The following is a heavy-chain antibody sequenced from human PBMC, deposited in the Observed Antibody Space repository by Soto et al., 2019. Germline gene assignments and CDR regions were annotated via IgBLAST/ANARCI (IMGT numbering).Heavy chain of an antibody. V-gene: IGHV5-51*01. J-gene: IGHJ4*02. D-gene: IGHD6-6*01. Sequence: GESLKISCKGSGYSFTNYWIGWVRQMPGKGLEWMGIIYPGDSDTRYSPSFQGQVTISADKSISTAYLQWSSLKASDTAMYYCARQSYSSSSYFDYWGQGTLVTVSS. CDR1: GYSFTNYW. CDR3: ARQSYSSSSYFDY. CDR2: IYPGDSDT.